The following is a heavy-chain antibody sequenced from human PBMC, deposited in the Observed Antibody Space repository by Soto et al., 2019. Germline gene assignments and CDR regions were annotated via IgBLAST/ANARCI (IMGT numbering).Heavy chain of an antibody. CDR3: AAGGTRWLHSPFDY. CDR1: GHTLTELS. CDR2: FDPEDGET. V-gene: IGHV1-24*01. Sequence: QVQLVQSGAEVKKPGASVKVSCKVSGHTLTELSMHWVRQAPGKGLEWMGGFDPEDGETISAQNFQGRVTLTEDTSTDSTYLELSSPRSEDTAVYYCAAGGTRWLHSPFDYWGQGTLITISS. D-gene: IGHD1-1*01. J-gene: IGHJ4*02.